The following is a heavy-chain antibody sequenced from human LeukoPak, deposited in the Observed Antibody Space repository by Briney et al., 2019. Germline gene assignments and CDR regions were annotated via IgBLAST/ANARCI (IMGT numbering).Heavy chain of an antibody. CDR1: GFTFDDYA. CDR2: ISWNSGSI. CDR3: AKSKTQSYYYDSSGHLSSPFDY. Sequence: GRSLRLSCAASGFTFDDYAMHWVRQAPGKGLEWVSGISWNSGSIGYADSVKGRFTISRDNAKNSLYLQMNSPRAEDTALYYCAKSKTQSYYYDSSGHLSSPFDYWGQGTLVTVSS. J-gene: IGHJ4*02. V-gene: IGHV3-9*01. D-gene: IGHD3-22*01.